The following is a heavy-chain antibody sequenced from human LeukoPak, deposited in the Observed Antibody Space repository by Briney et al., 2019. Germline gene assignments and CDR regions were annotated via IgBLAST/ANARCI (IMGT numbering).Heavy chain of an antibody. CDR2: ITSNSATI. CDR3: ARSVGGHFDY. Sequence: PGESLRLSCAASGFTFSVYSMNWVRQPPGMGLEWVSYITSNSATIQYADSVKGRFTISRDNAKNSLSLQMNSLRDEDTAVYHCARSVGGHFDYWGQGMLVTVSS. D-gene: IGHD3-16*01. CDR1: GFTFSVYS. J-gene: IGHJ4*02. V-gene: IGHV3-48*02.